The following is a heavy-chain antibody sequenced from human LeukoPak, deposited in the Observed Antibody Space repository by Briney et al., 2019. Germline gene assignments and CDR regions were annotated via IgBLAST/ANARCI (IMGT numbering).Heavy chain of an antibody. CDR3: ARDHAYRADY. Sequence: GGSLRLSCAASGFTFSNDWMCWVRQAPGKGLEWVANINQDESKKYYADSVKGRFTISRGNAKNSLYLQMSSLTAEDTAIYYCARDHAYRADYWGQGTLVTVSS. J-gene: IGHJ4*02. CDR1: GFTFSNDW. V-gene: IGHV3-7*01. CDR2: INQDESKK. D-gene: IGHD2-2*01.